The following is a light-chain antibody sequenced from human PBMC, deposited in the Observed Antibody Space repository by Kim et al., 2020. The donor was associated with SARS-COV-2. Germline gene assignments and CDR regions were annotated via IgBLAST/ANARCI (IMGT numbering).Light chain of an antibody. CDR1: QSVSSY. V-gene: IGKV3-11*01. J-gene: IGKJ2*01. Sequence: SPGERASLSCRASQSVSSYLAWYQQKHGQAPRLLIYDASNRATGIQARFSGSGSGTDFTLTISSLEPEDCAVYYCQQRSNWPPMYTFGQGTKLEI. CDR2: DAS. CDR3: QQRSNWPPMYT.